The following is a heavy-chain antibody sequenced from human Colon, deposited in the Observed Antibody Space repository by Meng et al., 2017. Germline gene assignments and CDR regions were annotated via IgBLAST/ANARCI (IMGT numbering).Heavy chain of an antibody. Sequence: QGQLQESGPGLVKPSDPLSLTCAVSGYSISSSNWWVWIRQPPGKGLEWIGYIYYSGSTDYNPSLKSRVTMSVDTSKNQFSLKLSSVTAVDTAVYYCARKRDGYNPFDDWGQGTLVTVSS. J-gene: IGHJ4*02. CDR1: GYSISSSNW. D-gene: IGHD5-24*01. CDR3: ARKRDGYNPFDD. CDR2: IYYSGST. V-gene: IGHV4-28*01.